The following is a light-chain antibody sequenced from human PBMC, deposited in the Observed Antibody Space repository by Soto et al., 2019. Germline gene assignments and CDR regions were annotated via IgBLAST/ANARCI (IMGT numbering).Light chain of an antibody. CDR3: QQSFLTPFT. V-gene: IGKV1-39*01. Sequence: DIQMTQSPTSLSAYVGDTVTISCRASQRIDKYLNWYQQIPGKAPKVLIFGASSLHTGVPSRFSGSGSGTDFTLTITSLQGEYFAIYFCQQSFLTPFTFGGGSRV. CDR1: QRIDKY. J-gene: IGKJ4*01. CDR2: GAS.